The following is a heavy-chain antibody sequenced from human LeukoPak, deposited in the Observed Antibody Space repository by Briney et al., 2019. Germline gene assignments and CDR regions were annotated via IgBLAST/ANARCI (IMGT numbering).Heavy chain of an antibody. CDR2: ISGTGGGT. Sequence: GGSLRLSCAASGFTFSSYAMSWVRQAPGKGLEWISAISGTGGGTYYADSVKGRFTISRDNSKNTLHLQMNSLRAEDTAVYYCAQTGYYDSSGYPKGNWFDPWGQGTLVTVSS. J-gene: IGHJ5*02. CDR1: GFTFSSYA. V-gene: IGHV3-23*01. D-gene: IGHD3-22*01. CDR3: AQTGYYDSSGYPKGNWFDP.